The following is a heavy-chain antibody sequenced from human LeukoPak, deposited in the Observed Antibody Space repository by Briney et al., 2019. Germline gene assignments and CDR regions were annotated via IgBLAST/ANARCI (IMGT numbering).Heavy chain of an antibody. CDR2: INSDSGAT. CDR3: AAATTGTTFFDY. D-gene: IGHD1-1*01. CDR1: GYTFSGYY. Sequence: ASVKVSCKASGYTFSGYYMFWVRQAPGQGLEWMGWINSDSGATNYAQKFQGRVTMTRDTSISTAYMELSSLRSDDTGVYYCAAATTGTTFFDYWGQGTLVTVS. J-gene: IGHJ4*02. V-gene: IGHV1-2*02.